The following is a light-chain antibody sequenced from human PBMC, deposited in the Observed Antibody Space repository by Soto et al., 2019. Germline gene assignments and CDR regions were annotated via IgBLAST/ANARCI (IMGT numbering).Light chain of an antibody. V-gene: IGKV3-15*01. CDR1: QSVSSN. CDR2: SAS. CDR3: QQYNNWPRT. J-gene: IGKJ1*01. Sequence: IVMTQSPATLSVSTGERATLSCRASQSVSSNLAWYQQKPGQAPRLLIYSASTRATGIPASFSGSGSGTEFTLTISSLQSEDFAVYYCQQYNNWPRTFGQGTKV.